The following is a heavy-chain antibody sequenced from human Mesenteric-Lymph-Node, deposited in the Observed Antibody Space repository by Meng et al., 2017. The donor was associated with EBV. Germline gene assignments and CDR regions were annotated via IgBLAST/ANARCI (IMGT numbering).Heavy chain of an antibody. V-gene: IGHV4-30-2*01. Sequence: QLQLQESGPGLVKPSQSLPLTCAVSGGSISSDDYTWNWIRQPPGKGLEWIGNIFHTGSTQYKSSLKSRVTISVDRSKNQFSLRLHSVTAADTAVYYCARADSSGPWHFDYWGQGTLVTVSS. J-gene: IGHJ4*02. CDR2: IFHTGST. CDR1: GGSISSDDYT. D-gene: IGHD3-22*01. CDR3: ARADSSGPWHFDY.